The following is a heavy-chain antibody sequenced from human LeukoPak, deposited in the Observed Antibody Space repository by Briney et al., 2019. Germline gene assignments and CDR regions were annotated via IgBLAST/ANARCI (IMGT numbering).Heavy chain of an antibody. CDR1: GYNFPAYW. CDR3: ARPRIRYSRIFDY. CDR2: IYPGDSDT. D-gene: IGHD6-13*01. V-gene: IGHV5-51*01. Sequence: GESLKISCRGSGYNFPAYWIGWVRQMPGKGLEWMGIIYPGDSDTRYSPSLQGQVIISADKSTRTTYLQWSSLTASDTAMYYCARPRIRYSRIFDYWGQGTLVTVSS. J-gene: IGHJ4*02.